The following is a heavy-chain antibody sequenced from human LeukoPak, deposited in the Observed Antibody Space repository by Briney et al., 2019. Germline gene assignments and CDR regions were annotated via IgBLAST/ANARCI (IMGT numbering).Heavy chain of an antibody. Sequence: SETLSLTCAVYGGSFSGYYWSWIRQPPGKGLEWIGEINHSGSTNYNPSLKSRVTISVETSKNQFSLKLSSVTAADTAVYYCASLPLYYDFWSGYYDAFDIWGQGTMVTVSS. CDR3: ASLPLYYDFWSGYYDAFDI. CDR2: INHSGST. J-gene: IGHJ3*02. CDR1: GGSFSGYY. D-gene: IGHD3-3*01. V-gene: IGHV4-34*01.